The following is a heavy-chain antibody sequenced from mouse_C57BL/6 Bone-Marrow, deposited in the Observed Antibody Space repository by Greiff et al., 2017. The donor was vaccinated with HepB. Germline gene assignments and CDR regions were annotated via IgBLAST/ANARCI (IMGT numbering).Heavy chain of an antibody. V-gene: IGHV1-50*01. CDR2: IDPSDSYT. CDR3: AREVLRSDWYFDV. Sequence: QVQLQQPGAELVKPGASVKLSCKASGYTFTSYWMQWVKQRPGQGLEWIGEIDPSDSYTNYNQKFKGKATLTVDTSSSTAYMQLSSLTSEDSAVYYCAREVLRSDWYFDVWGTGTTVTVSS. D-gene: IGHD1-1*01. CDR1: GYTFTSYW. J-gene: IGHJ1*03.